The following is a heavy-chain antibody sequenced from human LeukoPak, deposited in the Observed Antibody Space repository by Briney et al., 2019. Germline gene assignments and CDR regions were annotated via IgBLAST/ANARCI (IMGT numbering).Heavy chain of an antibody. V-gene: IGHV3-23*01. Sequence: GGSLRLSCAASRFTFSSYAMSWVRQAPGKGLEWVSAISGSGGTTYNAGSVKGRFTISRDNSKNTLYLQLNSLRAEDTAVYYCAKDAGNFDWSYHDYWGQGTLVTVSS. J-gene: IGHJ4*02. CDR3: AKDAGNFDWSYHDY. D-gene: IGHD3-9*01. CDR1: RFTFSSYA. CDR2: ISGSGGTT.